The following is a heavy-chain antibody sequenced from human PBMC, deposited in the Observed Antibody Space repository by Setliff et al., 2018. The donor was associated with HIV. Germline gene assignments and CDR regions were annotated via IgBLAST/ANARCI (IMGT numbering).Heavy chain of an antibody. D-gene: IGHD6-13*01. CDR2: IYYRGST. CDR3: ARGRYRSRWYASDHYYIDV. Sequence: SETLSLTCTVSGSSISSNYYWAWIRQAPGKGLEWIGSIYYRGSTYYNPSLKSRVTISVDTSKNQFSLKLRSVTAADTALYYCARGRYRSRWYASDHYYIDVWGKGTTVTVSS. V-gene: IGHV4-38-2*02. CDR1: GSSISSNYY. J-gene: IGHJ6*03.